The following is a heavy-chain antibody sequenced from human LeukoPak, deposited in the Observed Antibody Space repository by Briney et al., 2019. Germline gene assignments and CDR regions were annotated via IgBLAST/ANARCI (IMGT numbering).Heavy chain of an antibody. CDR1: GFTVSSNY. CDR3: AREAENYGLPFDI. CDR2: IYSGGST. D-gene: IGHD3-10*01. V-gene: IGHV3-66*01. Sequence: GGSLRLSCAASGFTVSSNYMSWIRQPPGKGLEWASLIYSGGSTYYADSVKGRFTISRDNTKDTLYLQMNSLRAEDTAVYYCAREAENYGLPFDIWGQGTMVTVSS. J-gene: IGHJ3*02.